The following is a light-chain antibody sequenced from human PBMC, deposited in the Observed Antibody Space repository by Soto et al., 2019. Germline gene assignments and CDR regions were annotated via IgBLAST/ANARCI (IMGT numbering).Light chain of an antibody. CDR1: QTISTY. J-gene: IGKJ1*01. CDR2: GAS. Sequence: DIQMTQSPSPLSASVGDRVTITCRASQTISTYLNWYQQKPRKAPKLLIYGASSLQSGVPSRFSGSGSGTDFTLTISSLQPEDFGTYYCQQSFSTPRTFGQGTKVEIK. V-gene: IGKV1-39*01. CDR3: QQSFSTPRT.